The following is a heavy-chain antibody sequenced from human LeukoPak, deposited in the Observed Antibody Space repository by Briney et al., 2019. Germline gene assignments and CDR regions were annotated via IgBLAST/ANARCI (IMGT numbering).Heavy chain of an antibody. CDR2: IYYSGST. V-gene: IGHV4-59*01. J-gene: IGHJ4*02. Sequence: SETLSLTCTVSGGSISSYYWSWIRQPPGKGLEWIGYIYYSGSTNYNPSLKSRVTISVDTSKNQFSLKLSSVTAADTAVYYCARDPGIAAAGFDYWGQGTLVTVSS. D-gene: IGHD6-13*01. CDR1: GGSISSYY. CDR3: ARDPGIAAAGFDY.